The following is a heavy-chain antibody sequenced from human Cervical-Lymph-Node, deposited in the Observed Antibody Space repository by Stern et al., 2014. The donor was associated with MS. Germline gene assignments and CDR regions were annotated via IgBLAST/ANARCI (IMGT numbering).Heavy chain of an antibody. J-gene: IGHJ6*02. V-gene: IGHV3-23*01. CDR3: ARGGTYVYFHGLDV. D-gene: IGHD3-10*02. Sequence: EVQLLESGGGLVQPGGSLRLSCVASGFTFNPYFMTWVRQAPGKGLEWISALSGNGGRTNYADSVKGRFTISRDNSKNTVFLQMNNLRAEDTAMYYCARGGTYVYFHGLDVWGQGTTVTVSS. CDR1: GFTFNPYF. CDR2: LSGNGGRT.